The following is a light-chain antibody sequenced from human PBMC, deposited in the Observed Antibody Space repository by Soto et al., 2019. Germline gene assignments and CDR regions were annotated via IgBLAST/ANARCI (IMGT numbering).Light chain of an antibody. CDR3: QQYNTYSWT. J-gene: IGKJ1*01. CDR1: QSLSSW. CDR2: KAS. Sequence: DIQMTQSPSTLSASVGDRVTITCRASQSLSSWLAWYQQKPGKAPKLLIYKASILESGVPSRFSGSGSGTEFTLTIASLQPDDFATYYFQQYNTYSWTFGQGTKVETK. V-gene: IGKV1-5*03.